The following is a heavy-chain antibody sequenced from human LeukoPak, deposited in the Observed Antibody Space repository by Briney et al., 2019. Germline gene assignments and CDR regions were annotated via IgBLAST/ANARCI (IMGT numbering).Heavy chain of an antibody. CDR1: GRSFSGYY. Sequence: SETLSLTCAVYGRSFSGYYWSWIRQPPGKGLEWIGEINHSGSTNYNPSLKSRVTISVDTSKNQFSLKLSSVTAADTAVYYCARGWRWATRGLDYWGQGTLVTASS. D-gene: IGHD1-26*01. V-gene: IGHV4-34*01. CDR2: INHSGST. J-gene: IGHJ4*02. CDR3: ARGWRWATRGLDY.